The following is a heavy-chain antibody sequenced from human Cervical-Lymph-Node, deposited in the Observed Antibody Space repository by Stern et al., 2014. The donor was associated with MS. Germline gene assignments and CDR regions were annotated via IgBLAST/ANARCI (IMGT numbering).Heavy chain of an antibody. Sequence: QVQLVESGGGLVQPGTSLRLSCAASGFSFSSHAMHWVRQAPGKGLEWVTIISYDGSDSYYADSVKGRFTVSRDNSRNTLYVQMNSLRVEDTAVYYCARGNRQHVFDVWGQGTMVIVSS. CDR3: ARGNRQHVFDV. V-gene: IGHV3-30*01. D-gene: IGHD1-14*01. CDR2: ISYDGSDS. J-gene: IGHJ3*01. CDR1: GFSFSSHA.